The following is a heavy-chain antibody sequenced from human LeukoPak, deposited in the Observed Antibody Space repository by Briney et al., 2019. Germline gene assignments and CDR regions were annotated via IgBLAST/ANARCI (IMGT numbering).Heavy chain of an antibody. J-gene: IGHJ5*02. CDR2: ISAYNGNT. V-gene: IGHV1-18*01. D-gene: IGHD1-1*01. CDR3: ARQTQLERRGGNWFDP. Sequence: ASVMVSCKASGYTFTSYGISWVRRAPGQGLVWMGWISAYNGNTNYAQKLQGRVTMTTDTSTSTAYMELRSLRSDDTAVYYCARQTQLERRGGNWFDPWGQGTLVTVSS. CDR1: GYTFTSYG.